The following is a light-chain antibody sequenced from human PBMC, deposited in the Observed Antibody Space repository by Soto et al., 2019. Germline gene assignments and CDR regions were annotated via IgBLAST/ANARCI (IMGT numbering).Light chain of an antibody. V-gene: IGKV3-20*01. CDR3: QQYGSPPSLT. CDR2: GAS. CDR1: QSVSSSY. J-gene: IGKJ4*01. Sequence: EIVLTQSPGTLSLSPGERATLSCRASQSVSSSYLAWYQQKPGQAPRLLIYGASSRATGIPDRFSGSGSGTDFTLTISRLEAEDFAVYYCQQYGSPPSLTFGGGTKVEIK.